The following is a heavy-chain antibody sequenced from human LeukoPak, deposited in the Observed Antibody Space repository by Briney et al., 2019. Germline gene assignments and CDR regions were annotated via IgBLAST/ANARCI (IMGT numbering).Heavy chain of an antibody. V-gene: IGHV3-30-3*01. Sequence: GGSLRLSCAASGFTFSSYAMHWVRQAPGKGLEWVAVISYDGSNKYYADSVKSRFTISRDNSKNTLYLQMNSLRAEDTAVYYCARDNSGKNAFDIWGQGTMVTVSS. CDR1: GFTFSSYA. CDR2: ISYDGSNK. J-gene: IGHJ3*02. D-gene: IGHD3-10*01. CDR3: ARDNSGKNAFDI.